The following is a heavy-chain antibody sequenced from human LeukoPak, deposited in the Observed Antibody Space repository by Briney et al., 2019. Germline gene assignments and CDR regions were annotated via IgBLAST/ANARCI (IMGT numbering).Heavy chain of an antibody. CDR3: ARVTTGISWFDP. V-gene: IGHV4-34*01. D-gene: IGHD3-10*01. CDR2: IYYSGST. CDR1: GGSFSAYY. J-gene: IGHJ5*02. Sequence: SETLSLTCAVYGGSFSAYYWSWIRQPPGKGLEWIGSIYYSGSTYYNPSLKSRVTISVDTSKNQFSLKLSSVTAADTAVYYCARVTTGISWFDPWGQGTLVTVSS.